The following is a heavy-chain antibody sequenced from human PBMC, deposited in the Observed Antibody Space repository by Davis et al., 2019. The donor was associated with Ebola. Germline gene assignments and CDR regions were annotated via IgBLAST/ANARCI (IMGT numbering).Heavy chain of an antibody. CDR3: AGRRDSTSFYSYDH. Sequence: PAESLRLSCKGSGSPFTSYCIAWVLQMPGKGLEWMGIFYPGDSDPRYSPSFQGQVTISADMSISTAYLQWSSLKASDTAIYYCAGRRDSTSFYSYDHWGQGTLVTVSS. V-gene: IGHV5-51*01. CDR1: GSPFTSYC. CDR2: FYPGDSDP. J-gene: IGHJ4*02. D-gene: IGHD6-13*01.